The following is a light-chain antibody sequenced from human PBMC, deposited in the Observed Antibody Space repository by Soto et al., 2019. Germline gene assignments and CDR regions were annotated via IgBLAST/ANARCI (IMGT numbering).Light chain of an antibody. CDR3: QQIYSAPIT. Sequence: DIQMTQSPSTLSASVGDRVTITCRASQSISSWLAWYQQKPGKAPKLLIYDASSLESGVPSRFSGSGSGTEFTLSISSLQPEDFATYFCQQIYSAPITFGQGTRLEIK. J-gene: IGKJ5*01. V-gene: IGKV1-5*01. CDR2: DAS. CDR1: QSISSW.